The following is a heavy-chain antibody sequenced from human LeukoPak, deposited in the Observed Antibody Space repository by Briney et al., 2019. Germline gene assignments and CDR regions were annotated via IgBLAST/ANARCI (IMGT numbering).Heavy chain of an antibody. D-gene: IGHD1-26*01. CDR1: GGTFSSYA. V-gene: IGHV1-69*05. J-gene: IGHJ2*01. Sequence: ASVKVSCKASGGTFSSYATSWVRQAPGQGLEWMGGIIPIFGTANYAQKFQGRVTITTDESTSTAYMELSSLRSEDTAVYYCARSGSDYWYFDLWGRGTLVTVSS. CDR3: ARSGSDYWYFDL. CDR2: IIPIFGTA.